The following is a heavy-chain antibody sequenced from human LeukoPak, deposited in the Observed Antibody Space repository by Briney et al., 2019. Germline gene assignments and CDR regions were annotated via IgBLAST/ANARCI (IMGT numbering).Heavy chain of an antibody. J-gene: IGHJ4*02. V-gene: IGHV3-23*01. Sequence: GGSLRLSCAASGFTFSSNSVTWVRQTPGKGLEWVSGISGSGDSTFYADSVKGRFTISRDNSRNTLYLQMSSLRPEDTAVYYCTKWSGFGDDWGQGTLVTVSS. D-gene: IGHD3-10*01. CDR3: TKWSGFGDD. CDR1: GFTFSSNS. CDR2: ISGSGDST.